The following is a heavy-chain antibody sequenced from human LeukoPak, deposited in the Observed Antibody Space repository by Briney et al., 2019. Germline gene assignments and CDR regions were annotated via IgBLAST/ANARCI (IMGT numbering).Heavy chain of an antibody. D-gene: IGHD4-17*01. CDR1: GFTLSTYS. V-gene: IGHV3-48*01. J-gene: IGHJ4*02. CDR2: ISTTTSAI. Sequence: GALRLSCAASGFTLSTYSMNWGPQAPGKGLGWVSYISTTTSAIYYADSVKGRFTVSRDNAKSSLYLQMNSLRADDTAVYYCARAPYGERGGSDYWGQGTLVTVSS. CDR3: ARAPYGERGGSDY.